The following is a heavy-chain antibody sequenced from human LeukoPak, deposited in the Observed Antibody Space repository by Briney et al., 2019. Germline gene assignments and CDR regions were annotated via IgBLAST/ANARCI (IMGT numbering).Heavy chain of an antibody. J-gene: IGHJ4*02. D-gene: IGHD2-2*01. CDR3: ARGRDCSGTSCRHDY. CDR1: GYTFSTYP. CDR2: INTNTGSP. Sequence: ASVKVSCKASGYTFSTYPMNWVRQAPGQGLEWMGWINTNTGSPTYAQGLTGRFVFSLDTSVSTAFLQINSLKAEDTALYYCARGRDCSGTSCRHDYWGQGTLVTVSS. V-gene: IGHV7-4-1*02.